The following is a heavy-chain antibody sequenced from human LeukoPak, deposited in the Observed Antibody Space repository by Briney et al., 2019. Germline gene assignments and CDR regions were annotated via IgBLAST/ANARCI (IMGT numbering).Heavy chain of an antibody. D-gene: IGHD1-26*01. V-gene: IGHV3-74*01. Sequence: GGSLRLSCAASGFTLSSYWMHWVRQAPGKGLVWVSRMNSDGSSTTYADSVKGRFTISRDNSKNTLYLQMNSLRAEDTALYYCARGLVVGGTGVWAFDIWGQGTMVTVSS. CDR1: GFTLSSYW. CDR2: MNSDGSST. J-gene: IGHJ3*02. CDR3: ARGLVVGGTGVWAFDI.